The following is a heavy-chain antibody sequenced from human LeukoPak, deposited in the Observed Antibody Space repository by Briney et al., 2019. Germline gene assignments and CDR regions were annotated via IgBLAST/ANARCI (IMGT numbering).Heavy chain of an antibody. CDR3: AGDYIWGRLF. CDR2: ITSDGSTT. Sequence: SGGSLRLSCVGSGFSLSDYWMHWVCQTPGKGLMWVSRITSDGSTTWYADSVKGRFTVSRDNAKNTLFLEMNSLRDEDTAVYYCAGDYIWGRLFWGQGTLVTVSS. D-gene: IGHD3-16*01. V-gene: IGHV3-74*01. J-gene: IGHJ4*01. CDR1: GFSLSDYW.